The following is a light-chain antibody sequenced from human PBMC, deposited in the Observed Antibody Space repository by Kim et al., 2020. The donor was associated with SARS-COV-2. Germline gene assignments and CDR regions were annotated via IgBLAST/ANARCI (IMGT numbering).Light chain of an antibody. Sequence: EIVLTQSPATLSLSPGERATLSCRASQSVSSYLAWYQQKPGQAPRLLIYDASNRATGIPARFSGSGSGTDFTLTISSLEPEYFAVYYCQQRSNWPPYSFGQWTKLEI. J-gene: IGKJ2*03. CDR1: QSVSSY. CDR3: QQRSNWPPYS. CDR2: DAS. V-gene: IGKV3-11*01.